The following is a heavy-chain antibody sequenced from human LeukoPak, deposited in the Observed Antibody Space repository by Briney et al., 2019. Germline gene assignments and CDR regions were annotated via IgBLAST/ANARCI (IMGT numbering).Heavy chain of an antibody. CDR1: GFTVSSNY. J-gene: IGHJ4*02. CDR2: IYSGGST. D-gene: IGHD3-9*01. Sequence: GGSLRLSCAASGFTVSSNYMTWVRQAPGKGLEWVSVIYSGGSTYYADSVKGRFTISRDDSKNTVYLQLNSLRAEDTAVYYCAREQLDYDILTGYYWTSGGIDYWGQGTLVTVSS. V-gene: IGHV3-66*01. CDR3: AREQLDYDILTGYYWTSGGIDY.